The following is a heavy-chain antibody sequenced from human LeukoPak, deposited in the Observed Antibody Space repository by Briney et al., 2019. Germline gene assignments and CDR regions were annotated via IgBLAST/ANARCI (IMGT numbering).Heavy chain of an antibody. D-gene: IGHD6-13*01. V-gene: IGHV4-39*01. CDR1: GGSISSSSYY. CDR2: IYYSGST. Sequence: PSETLSLTCTVSGGSISSSSYYWGWIRQPSGKGLEWIGSIYYSGSTYYNPSLKSRVTISVDTSKNQFSLKLSSVTAADTAVYYCARLHSSSGTEDYWGQGTLVTVSS. CDR3: ARLHSSSGTEDY. J-gene: IGHJ4*02.